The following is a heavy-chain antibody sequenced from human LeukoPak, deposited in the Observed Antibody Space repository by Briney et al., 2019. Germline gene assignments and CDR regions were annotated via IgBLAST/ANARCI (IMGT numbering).Heavy chain of an antibody. D-gene: IGHD4-17*01. Sequence: ASVKVSCKASGYTLTSYGINWMRQAPGQGLEWMGWISTQSGNTNYAQKVLGRLTLTTDRSTNTAYMELRSLRSDDTAVYYCARGAYGDKWGQGTMVTVSS. J-gene: IGHJ4*02. CDR2: ISTQSGNT. V-gene: IGHV1-18*01. CDR3: ARGAYGDK. CDR1: GYTLTSYG.